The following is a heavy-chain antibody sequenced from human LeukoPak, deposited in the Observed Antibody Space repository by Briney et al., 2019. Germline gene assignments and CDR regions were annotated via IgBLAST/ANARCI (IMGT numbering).Heavy chain of an antibody. CDR3: ARDPYSGTYGNAYYYYMDV. V-gene: IGHV3-21*01. D-gene: IGHD1-26*01. CDR2: ITTSSTYT. J-gene: IGHJ6*03. CDR1: GFSFSSYN. Sequence: GGSLRLSCEASGFSFSSYNMDWVRQTPGKGLEWISSITTSSTYTFYADSVKGRFTISRDNARNSLYLQMNSLRVEDTAVYYCARDPYSGTYGNAYYYYMDVWGKGTTVTISS.